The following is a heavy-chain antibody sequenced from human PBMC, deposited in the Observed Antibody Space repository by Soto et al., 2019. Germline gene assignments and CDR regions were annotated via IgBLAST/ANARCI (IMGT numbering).Heavy chain of an antibody. CDR3: ARGGDWMRN. V-gene: IGHV4-34*01. CDR1: GESFSGYY. D-gene: IGHD2-21*02. J-gene: IGHJ4*02. CDR2: INHTGST. Sequence: QVQLQQWGAGLLKPSETLSLTCAVYGESFSGYYWSWIRQPPGKGLEWIGEINHTGSTNYNPSLKRRVTISIDTSKNQISLKLSSVTAADTAIYYCARGGDWMRNWGQGTLVTVSS.